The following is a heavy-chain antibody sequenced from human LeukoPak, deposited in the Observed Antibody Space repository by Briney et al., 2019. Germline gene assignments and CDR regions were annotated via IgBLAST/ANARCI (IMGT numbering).Heavy chain of an antibody. CDR1: GYTFTVYY. CDR2: INPNSGGT. CDR3: ARDDCSGGSCHSAFQH. Sequence: ASVKVSCKASGYTFTVYYMHWVRQAPGQGLEWMGWINPNSGGTNYAQKFQGRVTMTRDTSISTAYMELSRLRSDDTAVYYCARDDCSGGSCHSAFQHWGQGTLVTVSS. J-gene: IGHJ1*01. V-gene: IGHV1-2*02. D-gene: IGHD2-15*01.